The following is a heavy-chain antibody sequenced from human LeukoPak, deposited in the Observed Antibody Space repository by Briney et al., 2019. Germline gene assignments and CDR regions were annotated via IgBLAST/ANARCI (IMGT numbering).Heavy chain of an antibody. V-gene: IGHV1-69*02. CDR2: IIPILGIA. CDR3: ARSFGIAYTGV. D-gene: IGHD2-2*02. J-gene: IGHJ4*02. CDR1: GGTFSSYT. Sequence: ASVKVSCKASGGTFSSYTISWVRQAPGQGLEWLGRIIPILGIANYAQKFQGRFTITADKSTSTAYIELSSLRSEDTAVYYCARSFGIAYTGVWGQGTLVTVSS.